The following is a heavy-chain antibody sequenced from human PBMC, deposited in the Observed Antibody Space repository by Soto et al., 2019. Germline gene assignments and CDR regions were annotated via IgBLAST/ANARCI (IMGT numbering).Heavy chain of an antibody. CDR1: GCTFSSYA. Sequence: QVQLVQSGAELKKPASSVNVSCKASGCTFSSYAISWVRQAPGQGLEWMGGIIPIFGTANYAPKSHSRVTITSDESTSAAYVELSSLRSEDTAAYYCARPSVVADAHYYYGMDVWGQGTTVTVSS. J-gene: IGHJ6*02. D-gene: IGHD2-15*01. CDR2: IIPIFGTA. V-gene: IGHV1-69*01. CDR3: ARPSVVADAHYYYGMDV.